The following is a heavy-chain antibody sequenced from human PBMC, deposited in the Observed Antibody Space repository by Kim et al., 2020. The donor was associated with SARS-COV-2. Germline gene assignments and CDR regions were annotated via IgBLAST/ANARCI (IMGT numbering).Heavy chain of an antibody. J-gene: IGHJ4*02. D-gene: IGHD1-26*01. CDR2: FDPDDGET. V-gene: IGHV1-24*01. Sequence: ASVKVSCKVSGYPLTELSIHWVRQAPGKGLEWMGGFDPDDGETIYAQKFQGRVTMTEDTSTDTASMELSGLRSADTARYFCATGESEADMWGCVYWGQGT. CDR3: ATGESEADMWGCVY. CDR1: GYPLTELS.